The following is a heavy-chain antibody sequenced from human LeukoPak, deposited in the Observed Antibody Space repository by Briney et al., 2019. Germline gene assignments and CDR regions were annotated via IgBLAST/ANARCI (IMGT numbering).Heavy chain of an antibody. CDR3: ARDRGMTTATTEGGRYYGMDV. CDR1: GGSISSYY. D-gene: IGHD4-11*01. V-gene: IGHV4-59*01. CDR2: IYYSGST. J-gene: IGHJ6*02. Sequence: PSETLSLTCTVSGGSISSYYWSWIRQPPGKGLEWIGYIYYSGSTNYNPSLKSRVTISVDTSKNQFSLKLSSVTAADTAVYYCARDRGMTTATTEGGRYYGMDVWGQGTTVTVSS.